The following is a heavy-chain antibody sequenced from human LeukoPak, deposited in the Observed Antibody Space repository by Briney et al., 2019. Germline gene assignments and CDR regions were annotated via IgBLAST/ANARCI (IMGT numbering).Heavy chain of an antibody. CDR3: ARVYSSSSGKNAFDV. CDR1: GFTFNNYW. V-gene: IGHV3-7*03. J-gene: IGHJ3*01. CDR2: IKQDGNEK. Sequence: QTGGSLRLSCAASGFTFNNYWMSGVRQAPGKGLEWGANIKQDGNEKYYVDSVKGRFTISRDNAKNSLDLQMNSLRVEDTAVYYCARVYSSSSGKNAFDVWGQGTMVTVSS. D-gene: IGHD6-6*01.